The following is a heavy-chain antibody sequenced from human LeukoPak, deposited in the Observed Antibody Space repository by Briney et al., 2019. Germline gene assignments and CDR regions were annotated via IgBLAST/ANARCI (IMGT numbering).Heavy chain of an antibody. D-gene: IGHD2-15*01. J-gene: IGHJ4*02. CDR1: GFTFATYW. CDR2: INTDGRLT. CDR3: IRDTHVRSPLEN. Sequence: GGSLRLSCAASGFTFATYWMHWVREGPGKGLVWVARINTDGRLTTYADSVKGRFPVSRANAENTLFLQMKVLRPEDPAANYFIRDTHVRSPLENWGQGTLATVSS. V-gene: IGHV3-74*01.